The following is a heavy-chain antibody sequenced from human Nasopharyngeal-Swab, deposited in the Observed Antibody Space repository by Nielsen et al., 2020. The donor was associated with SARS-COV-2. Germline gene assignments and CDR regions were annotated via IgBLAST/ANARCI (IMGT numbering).Heavy chain of an antibody. J-gene: IGHJ3*02. CDR2: IKSDGSTT. CDR3: TRDFSAAAGSFDI. D-gene: IGHD6-13*01. V-gene: IGHV3-74*01. Sequence: GGSLRLSCVASGFTVTNNHMSWVRQAPGKGLVWVSRIKSDGSTTNYADSVKGRFTISRDNAKNTLYLQMHSLRAEDTAVYYCTRDFSAAAGSFDIWGQGTMVTVSS. CDR1: GFTVTNNH.